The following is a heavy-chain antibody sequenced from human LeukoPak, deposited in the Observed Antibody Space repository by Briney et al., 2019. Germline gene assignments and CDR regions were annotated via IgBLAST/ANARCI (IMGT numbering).Heavy chain of an antibody. Sequence: GGSLRLSCAASGFTFDDYAMHWVRQAPGKGLEWVPGISWNSGSIGYADSVKGRFTISRDNAKNSLYLQMNSLRAEDTALYYCASMYYYDSSGPFDYWGQGTLVTVSS. V-gene: IGHV3-9*01. CDR2: ISWNSGSI. CDR1: GFTFDDYA. D-gene: IGHD3-22*01. CDR3: ASMYYYDSSGPFDY. J-gene: IGHJ4*02.